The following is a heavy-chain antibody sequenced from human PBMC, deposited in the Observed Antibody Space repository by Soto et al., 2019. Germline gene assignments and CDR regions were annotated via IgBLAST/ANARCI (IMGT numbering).Heavy chain of an antibody. Sequence: QVQLEQSGAEVKKPGASVKVSCKASGYTFSSYYMHWVRQAPGQGLEWMGVINPSGGSTNYAQKLQGRVTMTRDTSTSTVYMELSSLSSEDTAVYYCARASVSGRRFDYWGQGTLVTVSS. CDR2: INPSGGST. V-gene: IGHV1-46*03. CDR3: ARASVSGRRFDY. CDR1: GYTFSSYY. D-gene: IGHD6-19*01. J-gene: IGHJ4*02.